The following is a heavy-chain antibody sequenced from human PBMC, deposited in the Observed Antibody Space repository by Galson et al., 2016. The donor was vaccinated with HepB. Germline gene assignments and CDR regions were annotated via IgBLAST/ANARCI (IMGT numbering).Heavy chain of an antibody. Sequence: SLRLSCAASGFRFDDYSMHWVRQPPGRGLEWISGISWNGETTVYADSVQGRFTISRDNTRNSLYLQMNNLRPGDAAFYYCAKAARLNMRAHPLYHFFDFWGLGTLVAVSS. CDR1: GFRFDDYS. V-gene: IGHV3-9*01. CDR3: AKAARLNMRAHPLYHFFDF. J-gene: IGHJ4*02. CDR2: ISWNGETT.